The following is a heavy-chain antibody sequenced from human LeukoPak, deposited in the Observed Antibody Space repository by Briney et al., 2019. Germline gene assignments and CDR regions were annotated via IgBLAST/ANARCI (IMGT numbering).Heavy chain of an antibody. CDR2: INPNSGGT. CDR3: ARADRLDGGPYLIGP. CDR1: GGTFSSYA. V-gene: IGHV1-2*02. J-gene: IGHJ5*02. Sequence: ASVKASCKASGGTFSSYAISWVRQAPGQGLEWMGWINPNSGGTSSAQKFQGRVTMTRDTSITTVYMEVSWLTSDDTAIYYCARADRLDGGPYLIGPWGQGTLVTVSS. D-gene: IGHD2-21*01.